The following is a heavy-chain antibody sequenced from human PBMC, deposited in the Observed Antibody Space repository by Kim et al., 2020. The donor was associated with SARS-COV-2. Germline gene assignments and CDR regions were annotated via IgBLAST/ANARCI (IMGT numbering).Heavy chain of an antibody. J-gene: IGHJ4*02. V-gene: IGHV3-23*01. CDR3: AKGIYSSSWYDTVGY. D-gene: IGHD6-13*01. Sequence: DSVKGRFTISRDNSKNTLYLQMNSLRAEDTAVYYCAKGIYSSSWYDTVGYWGQGTLVTVSS.